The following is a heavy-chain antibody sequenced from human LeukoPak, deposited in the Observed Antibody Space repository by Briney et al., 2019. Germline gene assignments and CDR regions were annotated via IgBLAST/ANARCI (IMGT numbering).Heavy chain of an antibody. CDR2: IWYDGSNK. CDR3: ASSATPLNYFDY. CDR1: GFTFSSYG. Sequence: PGGSLRLSCAASGFTFSSYGMHWVRQAPGKGLEWVAVIWYDGSNKYYADSVKGRFTISRDNSKNTLYLQMNSLRAEDTAVYYCASSATPLNYFDYWGQGTLVTVSS. J-gene: IGHJ4*02. D-gene: IGHD2-15*01. V-gene: IGHV3-33*01.